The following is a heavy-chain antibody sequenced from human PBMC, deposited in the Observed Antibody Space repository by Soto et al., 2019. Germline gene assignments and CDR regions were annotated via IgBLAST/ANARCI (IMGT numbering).Heavy chain of an antibody. CDR3: ARDDSGYDSDYYYYYMDV. J-gene: IGHJ6*03. CDR2: IKQDGSEK. V-gene: IGHV3-7*01. Sequence: GGSLRLSCAASGFTFSSYWMSWFRQAPGKGLEWVANIKQDGSEKYYVDSVKGRFTISRDNAKNSLYRQMNSLRAEDTAVYYCARDDSGYDSDYYYYYMDVWGKGTTVTVSS. CDR1: GFTFSSYW. D-gene: IGHD5-12*01.